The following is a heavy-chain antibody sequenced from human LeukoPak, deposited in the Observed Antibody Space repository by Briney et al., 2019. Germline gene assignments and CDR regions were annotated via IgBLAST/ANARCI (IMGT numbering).Heavy chain of an antibody. CDR1: GFTFSSYG. CDR3: ARDKGRNVIWTLEY. V-gene: IGHV3-33*01. Sequence: GGSLRLSCAASGFTFSSYGMHWVRQAPGKGLEWVSGIRSDGSNKYNADSVKGRFTISRDNSKNKLYLEMNSLRAEDTAVYYCARDKGRNVIWTLEYWGEGTLVTVSS. J-gene: IGHJ4*02. CDR2: IRSDGSNK. D-gene: IGHD2-15*01.